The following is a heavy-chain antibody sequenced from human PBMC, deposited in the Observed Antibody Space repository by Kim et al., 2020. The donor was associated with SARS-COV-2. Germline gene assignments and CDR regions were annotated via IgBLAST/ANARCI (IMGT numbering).Heavy chain of an antibody. V-gene: IGHV3-23*01. J-gene: IGHJ6*02. CDR3: ANVPAAPTRPLLEWGHYYYYYGMDV. CDR1: GFTFSSYA. CDR2: ISGSGGST. Sequence: GGSLRLSCAASGFTFSSYAMSWVRQAPGKGLEWVSAISGSGGSTYYADSVKGRFTISRDNSKNTLYLQMNSLRAEDTAVYYCANVPAAPTRPLLEWGHYYYYYGMDVWGQGTTVTVSS. D-gene: IGHD2-2*01.